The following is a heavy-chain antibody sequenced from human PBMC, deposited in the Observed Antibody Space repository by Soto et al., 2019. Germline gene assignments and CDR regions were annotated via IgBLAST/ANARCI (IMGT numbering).Heavy chain of an antibody. V-gene: IGHV4-61*01. CDR1: GGSVSSGSYY. Sequence: QVQLQESGPGLVKPSETLSLTCTVSGGSVSSGSYYWSWIRQPPGKGLEWIGYIYYSGSTNYNPSLKSLVTTSVATSNNQFSLKLSSVTAADTAVYYCARSWFGEFEFDYWGQGTLVTVSS. D-gene: IGHD3-10*01. CDR3: ARSWFGEFEFDY. CDR2: IYYSGST. J-gene: IGHJ4*02.